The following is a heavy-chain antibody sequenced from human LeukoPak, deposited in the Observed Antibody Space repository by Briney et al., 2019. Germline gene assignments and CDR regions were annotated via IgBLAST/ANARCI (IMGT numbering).Heavy chain of an antibody. V-gene: IGHV1-46*01. CDR3: ARGGGGGYYRGAFDI. D-gene: IGHD1-14*01. Sequence: ASVKVSCKASGYTFTGYYMHWVRQAPGQGLEWMGIINPSGGSTSYAQKFQGRVTMTRDMSTSTVYMELSSLRSEYRAVYYCARGGGGGYYRGAFDIWGQGTMVTVSS. CDR1: GYTFTGYY. J-gene: IGHJ3*02. CDR2: INPSGGST.